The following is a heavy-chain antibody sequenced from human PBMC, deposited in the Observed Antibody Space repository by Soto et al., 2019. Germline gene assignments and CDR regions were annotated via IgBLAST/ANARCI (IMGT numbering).Heavy chain of an antibody. V-gene: IGHV3-23*01. D-gene: IGHD2-15*01. CDR3: VKDDRILGRRYFDL. J-gene: IGHJ2*01. CDR2: ISFSDGGT. Sequence: EEQLLESGGGLIQPGGSLRLACAASGFTFSSYAMTWVRQAPGKGLEWVSSISFSDGGTYYADSVKGRLTISRDNSKNTLFLPMNSLRVEDTAVYYCVKDDRILGRRYFDLWGRGTLVTVSP. CDR1: GFTFSSYA.